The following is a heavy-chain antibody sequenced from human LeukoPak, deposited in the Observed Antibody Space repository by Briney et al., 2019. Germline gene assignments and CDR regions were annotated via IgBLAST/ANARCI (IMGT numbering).Heavy chain of an antibody. CDR2: INAGNGNT. J-gene: IGHJ5*02. D-gene: IGHD2-2*01. CDR1: GYTFTSYA. V-gene: IGHV1-3*01. Sequence: ASVKVSCKASGYTFTSYAMHWVRQAPGQRLEWMGWINAGNGNTKYSQKFQGRVTITRDTSASTAYMELSSLRSEDTAVYYCAREEVDCSSTSCYDWSDPWGQGTLVTVSS. CDR3: AREEVDCSSTSCYDWSDP.